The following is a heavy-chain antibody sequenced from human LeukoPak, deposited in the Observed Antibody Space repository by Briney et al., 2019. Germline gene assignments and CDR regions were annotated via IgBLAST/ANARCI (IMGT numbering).Heavy chain of an antibody. J-gene: IGHJ5*02. D-gene: IGHD4-23*01. CDR1: GGTFTIYA. V-gene: IGHV1-69*04. CDR3: ARELTQTGQFDL. Sequence: AAVTVSFKASGGTFTIYAISWVRQAPGQGVEWMGRTIAILGIANYAQKFQGRVTITADKSTSTAYMELSSLRSEDTAVYYCARELTQTGQFDLWGQGTLVTVSS. CDR2: TIAILGIA.